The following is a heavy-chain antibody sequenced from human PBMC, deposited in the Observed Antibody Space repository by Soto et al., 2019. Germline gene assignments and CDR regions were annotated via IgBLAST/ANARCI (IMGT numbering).Heavy chain of an antibody. J-gene: IGHJ6*02. CDR2: IWYDGSNK. V-gene: IGHV3-33*01. Sequence: QVQLVESGGGVVQPGRSLRLSCAVSGFTFSSYGMHWVRQAPGKVLEWVAVIWYDGSNKYYADSVKGRFTISRDNSKNTLYLQMNSLSAEDTAVYDCASEYCSGGSCYYYGMDVWGQGTTVTVSS. CDR3: ASEYCSGGSCYYYGMDV. D-gene: IGHD2-15*01. CDR1: GFTFSSYG.